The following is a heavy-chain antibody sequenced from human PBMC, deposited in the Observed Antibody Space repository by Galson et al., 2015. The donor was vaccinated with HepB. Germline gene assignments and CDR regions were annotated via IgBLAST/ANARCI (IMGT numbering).Heavy chain of an antibody. CDR3: AKGIAAAGRGYYYYGMDV. CDR2: ISGSGGST. Sequence: SLRLSCAASGFTFSSYAMSWVRQAPGKGLEWVSAISGSGGSTYYADSVKGRFTISRDNSKNTLYLQMNSLRAEDTAVYYCAKGIAAAGRGYYYYGMDVWGQGTTVTVSS. D-gene: IGHD6-13*01. V-gene: IGHV3-23*01. J-gene: IGHJ6*02. CDR1: GFTFSSYA.